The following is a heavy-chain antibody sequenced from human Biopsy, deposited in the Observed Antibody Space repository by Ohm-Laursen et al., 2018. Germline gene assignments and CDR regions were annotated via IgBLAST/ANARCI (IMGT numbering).Heavy chain of an antibody. D-gene: IGHD3-3*01. Sequence: SETLSLTCTVSGASMTGYFWTWVRQPAGKGLDWIGHIYTIGDTTYNPSLESRVTMSLDTSKNQFSLKMTSLTAADTVVYFCAREDEGLLRALDLWGQGTMVTVSS. CDR2: IYTIGDT. J-gene: IGHJ3*01. CDR3: AREDEGLLRALDL. V-gene: IGHV4-4*07. CDR1: GASMTGYF.